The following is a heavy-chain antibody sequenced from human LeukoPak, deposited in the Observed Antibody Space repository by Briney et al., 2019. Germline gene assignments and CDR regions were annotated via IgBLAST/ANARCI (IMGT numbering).Heavy chain of an antibody. J-gene: IGHJ1*01. D-gene: IGHD3-3*01. CDR2: IRQDGSEK. Sequence: GGSLRLSCAASGFTFSSYWMTWGRQAPGKGLEWVANIRQDGSEKNYVDAVRGRFTISRDNAKNSLCLQMNSLRVEDTAVYFCMRQNRAYFFGHWGQGTLVTVSS. CDR3: MRQNRAYFFGH. V-gene: IGHV3-7*01. CDR1: GFTFSSYW.